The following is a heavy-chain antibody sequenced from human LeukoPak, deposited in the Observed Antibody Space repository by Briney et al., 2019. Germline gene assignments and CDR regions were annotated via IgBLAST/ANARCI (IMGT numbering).Heavy chain of an antibody. CDR1: GGSFSGYY. D-gene: IGHD5-18*01. CDR2: INHSGST. CDR3: ARGLGYSYGYDY. V-gene: IGHV4-34*01. J-gene: IGHJ4*02. Sequence: PSETLSLTCAVYGGSFSGYYWSWIRQPPGKGLEWIGEINHSGSTNYNPSLKSRVTISVDTSKNQFSLKLSSVTAADTAVYYCARGLGYSYGYDYWGQETLVTVSS.